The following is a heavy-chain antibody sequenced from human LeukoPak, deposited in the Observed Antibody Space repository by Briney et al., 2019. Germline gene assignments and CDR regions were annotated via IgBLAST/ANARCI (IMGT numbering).Heavy chain of an antibody. CDR2: INWNGGGT. J-gene: IGHJ6*02. Sequence: GRSLRLSCAATGFTFKDYGMHWVRQPPGKGLEWVSSINWNGGGTDYADSVKGRFTVSRDNAKNSLYLQLSSLRPEDTALYYCAKHMRATNTYSFFGLDVWGQGTTVTVSS. V-gene: IGHV3-9*01. CDR1: GFTFKDYG. D-gene: IGHD1-26*01. CDR3: AKHMRATNTYSFFGLDV.